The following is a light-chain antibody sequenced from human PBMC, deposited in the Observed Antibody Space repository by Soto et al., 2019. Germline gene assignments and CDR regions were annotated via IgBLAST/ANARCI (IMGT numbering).Light chain of an antibody. CDR2: KAS. Sequence: DIQMTQSPSTLSASVGDRVTITCRASQSIRSWLAWYQQKPGKAPKLLIYKASSLEGGVPSRFSGSGSGTEFTLTITSLQPDDFATYYCQQYNGGWTFGQGTKVEIK. CDR3: QQYNGGWT. CDR1: QSIRSW. V-gene: IGKV1-5*03. J-gene: IGKJ1*01.